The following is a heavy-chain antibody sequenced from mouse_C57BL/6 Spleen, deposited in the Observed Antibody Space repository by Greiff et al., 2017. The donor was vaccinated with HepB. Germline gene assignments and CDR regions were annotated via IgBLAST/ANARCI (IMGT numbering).Heavy chain of an antibody. CDR2: FHPYNDDT. Sequence: QVQPQQSGAELVKPGASVKMSCKASGYTFTTYPIEWMKQNHGKSLEWIGNFHPYNDDTKYNEKFKGKATLTVEKSSSTVYLELSRLTSDDSAVYYCAIYDYDDGRYAMDYWGQGTSVTVSS. D-gene: IGHD2-4*01. V-gene: IGHV1-47*01. J-gene: IGHJ4*01. CDR1: GYTFTTYP. CDR3: AIYDYDDGRYAMDY.